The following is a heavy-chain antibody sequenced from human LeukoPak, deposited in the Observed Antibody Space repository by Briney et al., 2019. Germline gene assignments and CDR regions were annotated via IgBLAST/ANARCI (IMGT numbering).Heavy chain of an antibody. CDR2: ISGDGGST. V-gene: IGHV3-43*02. CDR1: GFTFDDYA. J-gene: IGHJ4*02. Sequence: PGGSLRLSCAASGFTFDDYAMHWVRQAPGKGLEWVSLISGDGGSTYYADSVKGRFTISRDNSKNSLYLQVNSLRTEDTALYYCAKRNQGGYCSGGSCYDDWGQGALVTVSS. CDR3: AKRNQGGYCSGGSCYDD. D-gene: IGHD2-15*01.